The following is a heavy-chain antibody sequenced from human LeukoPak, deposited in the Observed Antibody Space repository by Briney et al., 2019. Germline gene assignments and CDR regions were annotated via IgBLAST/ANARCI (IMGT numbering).Heavy chain of an antibody. V-gene: IGHV4-59*08. CDR2: MYYSGST. D-gene: IGHD4-11*01. Sequence: PSETLSLTCTVSGGSISSYYWTWIRQPPGKGLERIGYMYYSGSTNYNPSLRSRVTMSVDTSKNQFSLKLRSVTAADTALYYCTRHTGYISGQYSNYEDSWGQGTLVTVSS. CDR1: GGSISSYY. J-gene: IGHJ4*02. CDR3: TRHTGYISGQYSNYEDS.